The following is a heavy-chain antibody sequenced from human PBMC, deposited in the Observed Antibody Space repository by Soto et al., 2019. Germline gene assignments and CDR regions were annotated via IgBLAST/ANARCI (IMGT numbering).Heavy chain of an antibody. CDR3: ARDDFWSGNGPYYFDY. Sequence: ASVKVSCKASGGTFSSYAISWVRQAPGQGLEWMGGIIPIFGTANYAQKFQGRVTITADESTSTAYMELSSLRSEDTAVYYCARDDFWSGNGPYYFDYWGQGTLVTVSS. J-gene: IGHJ4*02. D-gene: IGHD3-3*01. CDR2: IIPIFGTA. CDR1: GGTFSSYA. V-gene: IGHV1-69*13.